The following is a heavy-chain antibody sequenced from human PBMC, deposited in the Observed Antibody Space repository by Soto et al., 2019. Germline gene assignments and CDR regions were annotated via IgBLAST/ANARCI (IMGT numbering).Heavy chain of an antibody. CDR2: VNRDGSTT. D-gene: IGHD1-26*01. Sequence: EVQLLESGGGLVQPGGSLRLSCAASKFSFSGYWMNWVRQAPGKGLMWVSRVNRDGSTTIYADSVKGRFTFSRDNAKNTMFLQINSLRADDTAVYYCAKVASGSYDWFDRWGQGTLVTVSS. CDR3: AKVASGSYDWFDR. CDR1: KFSFSGYW. J-gene: IGHJ5*02. V-gene: IGHV3-74*01.